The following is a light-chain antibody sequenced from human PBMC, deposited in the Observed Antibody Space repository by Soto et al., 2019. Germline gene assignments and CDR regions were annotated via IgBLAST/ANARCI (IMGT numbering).Light chain of an antibody. CDR3: CSYAGSNTLV. CDR1: SSDVGSYNL. CDR2: EGS. J-gene: IGLJ2*01. Sequence: QAVVTQPASVSGSPGQSITISCTGTSSDVGSYNLVSWYQQHPGKAPKLMIYEGSKRPSGVSNRFSASKSGNTASLTISGLQAEDEADYHCCSYAGSNTLVFGGGTKVTVL. V-gene: IGLV2-23*01.